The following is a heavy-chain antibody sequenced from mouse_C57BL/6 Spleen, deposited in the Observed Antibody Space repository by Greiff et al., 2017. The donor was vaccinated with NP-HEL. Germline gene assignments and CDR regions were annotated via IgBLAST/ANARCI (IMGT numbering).Heavy chain of an antibody. V-gene: IGHV1-80*01. D-gene: IGHD4-1*01. Sequence: VQLQQSGAELVKPGASVKISCKASGYAFSSYWMNWVKQRPGKGLEWIGQIYPGDGDTNYNGKIKGKATLTADKTSSTAYMQLSSLTSEDSAVYFCARYNWEGYFDVWGTGTTVTVSS. CDR3: ARYNWEGYFDV. CDR1: GYAFSSYW. CDR2: IYPGDGDT. J-gene: IGHJ1*03.